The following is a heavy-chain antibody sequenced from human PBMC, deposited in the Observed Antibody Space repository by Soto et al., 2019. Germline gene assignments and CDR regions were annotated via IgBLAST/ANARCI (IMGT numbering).Heavy chain of an antibody. V-gene: IGHV1-46*01. CDR1: GYTFTSYY. J-gene: IGHJ6*02. CDR3: ARPLIGDIVVVPAAPPAI. Sequence: ASVKVSCKASGYTFTSYYMHWVRQAPGQGLECMGIINPSGGSTSYAQKFQGRVTMTRDTSTSTVYMELSSLRSEDTAVYYCARPLIGDIVVVPAAPPAIWGQGTTVTVSS. D-gene: IGHD2-2*01. CDR2: INPSGGST.